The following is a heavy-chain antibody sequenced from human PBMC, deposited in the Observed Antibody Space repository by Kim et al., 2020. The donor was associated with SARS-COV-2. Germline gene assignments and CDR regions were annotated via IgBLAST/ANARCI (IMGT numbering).Heavy chain of an antibody. Sequence: GGSLRLSCAASGFTFSDYYMTWFRQAPGERLEWVSYISKSGDTTYYADSVKGRFTISRDNAKNSLYLQMNSLRAEDTAVYSCAREWGVDGYSSGCGFDYWGQGTLVTVSS. CDR2: ISKSGDTT. J-gene: IGHJ4*02. D-gene: IGHD6-19*01. CDR1: GFTFSDYY. CDR3: AREWGVDGYSSGCGFDY. V-gene: IGHV3-11*01.